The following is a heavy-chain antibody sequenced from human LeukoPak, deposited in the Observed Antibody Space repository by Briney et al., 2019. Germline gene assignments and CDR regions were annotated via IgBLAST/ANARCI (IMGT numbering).Heavy chain of an antibody. D-gene: IGHD4-11*01. CDR1: GGSINYNY. J-gene: IGHJ3*02. CDR2: IYASGST. CDR3: ARDRTVRTFDI. Sequence: SETLSLTCTVSGGSINYNYWSWIRQPAGRGLEWIGRIYASGSTNYNPSLKSQVTMSVDTSNNQLSLKMTSVTAADTAVYYCARDRTVRTFDIWGQGTMVTVSS. V-gene: IGHV4-4*07.